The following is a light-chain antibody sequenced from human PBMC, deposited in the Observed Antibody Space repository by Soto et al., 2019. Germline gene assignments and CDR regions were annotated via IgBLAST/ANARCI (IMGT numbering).Light chain of an antibody. CDR1: QSVSSY. V-gene: IGKV3-11*01. CDR2: DAS. CDR3: QRRSNWPT. Sequence: EIVLTQSPATLSLSPGERATLSCRASQSVSSYLAWYQQKPGQAPRLLIYDASNRATGIPARFSGSGSGTGFTLTISSLEPEDFAVYYCQRRSNWPTFGGGTKVEIK. J-gene: IGKJ4*01.